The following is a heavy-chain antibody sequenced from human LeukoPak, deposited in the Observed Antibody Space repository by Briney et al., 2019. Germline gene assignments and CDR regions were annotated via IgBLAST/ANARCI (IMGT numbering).Heavy chain of an antibody. Sequence: SETLSLTCTVSGGSISSYYWSWIRQPPGKGPEWIGYIYYSGSTNYNPSLKSRVTISVDTSKNQFSLKLSSVTAADTAVYYCARDNVEMATISDIWGQGTMVTVSS. J-gene: IGHJ3*02. CDR1: GGSISSYY. D-gene: IGHD5-24*01. V-gene: IGHV4-59*01. CDR2: IYYSGST. CDR3: ARDNVEMATISDI.